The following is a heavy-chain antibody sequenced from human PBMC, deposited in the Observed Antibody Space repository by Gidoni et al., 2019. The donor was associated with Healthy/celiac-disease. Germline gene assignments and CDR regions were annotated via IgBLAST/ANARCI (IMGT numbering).Heavy chain of an antibody. CDR1: GYSFTSYW. V-gene: IGHV5-51*01. D-gene: IGHD3-22*01. CDR3: ARQMGNYYDSSGNDY. Sequence: EVQLVQSGAEVKKPGESLTISCKGSGYSFTSYWIGWVRQMPGKGLEWMGIIYHGDSDTRYSPSFQGQVTISADKSISTAYLQWSSLKASDTAMYYCARQMGNYYDSSGNDYWGQGTLVTVSS. J-gene: IGHJ4*02. CDR2: IYHGDSDT.